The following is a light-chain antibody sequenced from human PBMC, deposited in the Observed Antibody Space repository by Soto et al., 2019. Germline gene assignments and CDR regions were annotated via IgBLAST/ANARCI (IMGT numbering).Light chain of an antibody. CDR3: QQRSNWPLT. CDR1: QSVTSF. J-gene: IGKJ4*01. V-gene: IGKV3-11*01. CDR2: DVS. Sequence: EIVLPQSPVTLSSSPGERATLACRASQSVTSFLAWYQQKPGQAPRLLIYDVSNRATGIPARFSGSGSGTDFTLTISSLEPEDVAVYYCQQRSNWPLTFGGGTKVEIK.